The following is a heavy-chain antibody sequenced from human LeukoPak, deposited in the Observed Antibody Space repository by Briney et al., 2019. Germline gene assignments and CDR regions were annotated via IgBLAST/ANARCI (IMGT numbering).Heavy chain of an antibody. D-gene: IGHD6-19*01. CDR1: GGSFSGYY. CDR2: IYYSGST. V-gene: IGHV4-59*01. CDR3: ATPLGTSGWYYFDY. J-gene: IGHJ4*02. Sequence: SETLSLTCAVYGGSFSGYYWSWIRQPPGKGLEWIGYIYYSGSTNYNPSLKSRVTISVDTSKNQFSLKLSSVTAADTAVYYCATPLGTSGWYYFDYWGQGTLVTVSS.